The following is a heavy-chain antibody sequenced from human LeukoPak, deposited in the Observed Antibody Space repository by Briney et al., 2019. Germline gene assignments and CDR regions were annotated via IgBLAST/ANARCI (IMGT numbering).Heavy chain of an antibody. CDR1: GGTFSSYG. V-gene: IGHV1-69*05. D-gene: IGHD3-10*01. Sequence: SVKVSCKASGGTFSSYGISWVRQAPGQGLEWMGGIIPPFGTGNYAQKFQGTVTITMDESTSAAYMEVSSLGSGDTAVYFCARGVLGRSHRSMDVWGKGTTVTVSS. CDR3: ARGVLGRSHRSMDV. J-gene: IGHJ6*03. CDR2: IIPPFGTG.